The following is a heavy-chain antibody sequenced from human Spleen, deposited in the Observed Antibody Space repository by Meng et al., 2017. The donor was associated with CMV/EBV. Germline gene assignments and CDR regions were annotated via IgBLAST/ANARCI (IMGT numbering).Heavy chain of an antibody. CDR1: GYTFTSYA. V-gene: IGHV1-24*01. CDR3: ATGRRGGYYYYGMDV. J-gene: IGHJ6*02. CDR2: FDPEDGET. Sequence: ASVKVSCKASGYTFTSYAMHWVRQAPGQRLEWMGGFDPEDGETIYAQKFQGRVTMTEDTSTDTAYMELSSLRSEDTAVYYCATGRRGGYYYYGMDVWGQGTTVTVSS.